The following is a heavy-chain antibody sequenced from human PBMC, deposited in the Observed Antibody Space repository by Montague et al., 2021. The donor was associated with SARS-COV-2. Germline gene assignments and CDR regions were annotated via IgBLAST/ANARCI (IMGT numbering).Heavy chain of an antibody. V-gene: IGHV4-34*01. CDR2: INYSGST. Sequence: SETLSLTCAVYGGSFSGYYWSWIRQPPGKGLEWIGEINYSGSTNYNPSLKSRVTISVDTSKNQLSLKLSSVTAADTAVYYCARGPHSSSWHYYYYYGMDVWGQGTTVTVSS. D-gene: IGHD6-13*01. CDR1: GGSFSGYY. CDR3: ARGPHSSSWHYYYYYGMDV. J-gene: IGHJ6*02.